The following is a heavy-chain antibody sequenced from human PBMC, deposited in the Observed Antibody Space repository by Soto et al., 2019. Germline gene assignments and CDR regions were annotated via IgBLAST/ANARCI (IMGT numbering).Heavy chain of an antibody. CDR2: IIPIFGTA. V-gene: IGHV1-69*13. CDR3: ALVVGLYCGGGCTMHYFDY. D-gene: IGHD2-21*02. CDR1: GGAFTTDA. Sequence: SVKVSCKSSGGAFTTDAISWVRRAPGQGLEWMGGIIPIFGTANYAQKFQGRVTITADESTSTAYMELSSLRSEDTAVYYCALVVGLYCGGGCTMHYFDYWGQGTLVTVSS. J-gene: IGHJ4*02.